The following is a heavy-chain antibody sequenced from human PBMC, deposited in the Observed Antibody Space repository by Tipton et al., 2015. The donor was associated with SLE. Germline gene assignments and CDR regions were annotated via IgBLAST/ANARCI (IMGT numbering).Heavy chain of an antibody. CDR3: ARVGVVVASYFDY. D-gene: IGHD2-15*01. CDR2: IYYSGST. Sequence: TLSLTCAVYGGSFSGYYWSWIRQPPGKGLEWIGEIYYSGSTNYNPSLKSRVTISVDTSKDQFSLKLSSVTAADTAVYYCARVGVVVASYFDYWGQGTLVTVSS. CDR1: GGSFSGYY. V-gene: IGHV4-34*01. J-gene: IGHJ4*02.